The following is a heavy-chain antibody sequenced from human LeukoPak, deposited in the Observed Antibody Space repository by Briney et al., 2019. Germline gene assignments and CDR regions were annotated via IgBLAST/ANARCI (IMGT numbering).Heavy chain of an antibody. V-gene: IGHV4-30-2*01. Sequence: SQTLSLTCTVSNDSIASGPYYWSWIRQPPGKGLEWIGYIWQNGYTYYSPSLMGRVSISVDKSKNHFSLRLASVTAADTAVYFCARGGPAATLGGDSFDLWGQGTMVTVSS. CDR1: NDSIASGPYY. J-gene: IGHJ3*01. D-gene: IGHD2-15*01. CDR2: IWQNGYT. CDR3: ARGGPAATLGGDSFDL.